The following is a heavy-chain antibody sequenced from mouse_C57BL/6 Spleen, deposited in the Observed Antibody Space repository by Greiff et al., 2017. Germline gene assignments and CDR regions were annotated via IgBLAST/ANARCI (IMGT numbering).Heavy chain of an antibody. D-gene: IGHD1-1*01. V-gene: IGHV1-22*01. CDR3: ARDYYGSSYWYFDG. CDR2: INPNNGGT. Sequence: VQLQQSGPELVKPGASVKMSCKASGYTFTDYNMHWVKQSHGKSLEWIGYINPNNGGTSYNQKFKGKATLTVNKSSSTAYMELRLLTSEDSAVYYCARDYYGSSYWYFDGWGTGTTVTVSS. J-gene: IGHJ1*03. CDR1: GYTFTDYN.